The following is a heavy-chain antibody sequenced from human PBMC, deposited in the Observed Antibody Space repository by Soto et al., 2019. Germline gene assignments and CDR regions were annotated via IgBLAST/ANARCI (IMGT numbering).Heavy chain of an antibody. CDR2: INHSGTT. CDR3: ARGWELRNAFDI. V-gene: IGHV4-34*01. CDR1: GGSFSGYH. J-gene: IGHJ3*02. D-gene: IGHD1-7*01. Sequence: SETLSLTCAVYGGSFSGYHWSWIRQPPGKGLEWIGEINHSGTTNYNPSLKSRVTISVDTSKNQFSLKLSSVTAADTVVYYCARGWELRNAFDIWGQGTRVTVSS.